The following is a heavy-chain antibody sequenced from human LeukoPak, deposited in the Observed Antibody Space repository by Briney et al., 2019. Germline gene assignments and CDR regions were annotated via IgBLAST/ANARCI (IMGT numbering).Heavy chain of an antibody. CDR2: IYYSGST. Sequence: SETLSLTCAVSGGSISSYYWSWIRQPPGKGLEWIGYIYYSGSTNYNPPLKIRVTISVDTSKNQFSLKLSSVTAADTAVYYCARPSSGWYAIDYWGQGTLVTVSS. V-gene: IGHV4-59*08. D-gene: IGHD6-19*01. CDR1: GGSISSYY. CDR3: ARPSSGWYAIDY. J-gene: IGHJ4*02.